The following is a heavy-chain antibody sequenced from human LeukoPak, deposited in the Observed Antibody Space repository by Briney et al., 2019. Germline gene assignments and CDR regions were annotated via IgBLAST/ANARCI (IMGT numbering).Heavy chain of an antibody. CDR3: ARDAFITGFDP. V-gene: IGHV3-30-3*01. Sequence: GGSLRLSCAASGFTFSSYAMHWVRQAPGKGLEWVAVISYDGSNKYYADSVKGRFTISRDNSKNTLFLQMNSLRAEDTAVYYCARDAFITGFDPWGQGTLVTVSS. D-gene: IGHD3-22*01. CDR1: GFTFSSYA. J-gene: IGHJ5*02. CDR2: ISYDGSNK.